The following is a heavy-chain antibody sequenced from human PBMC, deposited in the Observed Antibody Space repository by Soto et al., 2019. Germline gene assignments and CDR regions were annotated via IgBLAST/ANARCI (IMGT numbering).Heavy chain of an antibody. CDR3: PPVGRYCGGDCSFY. CDR2: IKSKPDGGTT. J-gene: IGHJ4*02. D-gene: IGHD2-21*02. Sequence: EVQLVESGGGLVKPGGSLRLSCAASGFTFSNAWMNWVRQAPGKGLEWVGRIKSKPDGGTTDYTAPVKGRFTISRDDSENTLYLQIDSLNTEDTAVYYCPPVGRYCGGDCSFYWGQGTLVTVSS. V-gene: IGHV3-15*07. CDR1: GFTFSNAW.